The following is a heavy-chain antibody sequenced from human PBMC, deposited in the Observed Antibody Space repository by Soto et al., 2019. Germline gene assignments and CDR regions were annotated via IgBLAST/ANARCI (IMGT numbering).Heavy chain of an antibody. CDR2: IYYTGTT. CDR1: GGSISSYY. CDR3: ARDSGMDV. J-gene: IGHJ6*02. Sequence: PSETLSLTCTVSGGSISSYYWSWIRQPPGKGLEWIGYIYYTGTTTYNPSIKSRVTISVDSSKNQFSLNLTSVRAEDTAVYYCARDSGMDVWGQGTTVTVSS. V-gene: IGHV4-59*12.